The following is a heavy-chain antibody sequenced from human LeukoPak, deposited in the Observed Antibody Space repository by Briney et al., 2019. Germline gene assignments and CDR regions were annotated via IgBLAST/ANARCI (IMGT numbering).Heavy chain of an antibody. J-gene: IGHJ4*02. Sequence: PGGSLRLSCAASGFTFNSYRMSWVRRAPNKGLEWVANVQQEGSEKYYVDSVKGRFTISRDNAKNSVYLQMNSQRAEDTAIYYCATTLNIATAGYFWGQGTLVTVSS. V-gene: IGHV3-7*01. D-gene: IGHD6-13*01. CDR2: VQQEGSEK. CDR1: GFTFNSYR. CDR3: ATTLNIATAGYF.